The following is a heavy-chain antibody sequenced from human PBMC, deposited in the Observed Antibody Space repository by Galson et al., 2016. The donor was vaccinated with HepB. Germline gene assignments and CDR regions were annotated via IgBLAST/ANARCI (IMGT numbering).Heavy chain of an antibody. V-gene: IGHV1-2*02. J-gene: IGHJ4*02. CDR3: ARGRAESSSWYGGIDF. Sequence: SVKVSCKASGYTFTGYYMHWVRQAPGQGLEWMGWVNPRSGGTNFARKFQDSVTLTRDTSINTAYMDLSRLSFDDTAVYYCARGRAESSSWYGGIDFWVQGTLVTVSS. D-gene: IGHD6-13*01. CDR2: VNPRSGGT. CDR1: GYTFTGYY.